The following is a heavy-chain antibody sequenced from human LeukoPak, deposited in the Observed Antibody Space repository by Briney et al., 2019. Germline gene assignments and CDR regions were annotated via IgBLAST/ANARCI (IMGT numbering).Heavy chain of an antibody. CDR1: GFTFSSYS. J-gene: IGHJ3*02. CDR3: AKDQVGATIHAAFDI. Sequence: PGGSLRLSCAASGFTFSSYSMNWVRQAPGKGLEWVSYISSSSSTIYYADSVKGRFTISRDNAKNSLYLQMNSLRAEDTAVYYCAKDQVGATIHAAFDIWGQGTMVTVSS. D-gene: IGHD1-26*01. V-gene: IGHV3-48*01. CDR2: ISSSSSTI.